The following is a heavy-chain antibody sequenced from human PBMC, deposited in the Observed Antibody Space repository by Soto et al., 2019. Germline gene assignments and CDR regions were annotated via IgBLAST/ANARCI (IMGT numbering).Heavy chain of an antibody. Sequence: SETLSLTCTVSGGSISSYYWSWIRQPPGKGLEWIGYIYYSGSTNYNPSLKSRVTISVDTSKNQFSLKLSSVTAADTAVYYCARRGYRPWDAFDIWGQGTMVTVSS. J-gene: IGHJ3*02. D-gene: IGHD5-18*01. V-gene: IGHV4-59*08. CDR1: GGSISSYY. CDR2: IYYSGST. CDR3: ARRGYRPWDAFDI.